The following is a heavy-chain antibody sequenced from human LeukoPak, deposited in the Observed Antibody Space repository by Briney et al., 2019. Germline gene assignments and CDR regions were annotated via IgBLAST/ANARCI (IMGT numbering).Heavy chain of an antibody. CDR2: IRYDGNDH. Sequence: GRSLRLSCAGSGFTFSRYGMHWVRQAPGKGLEWVALIRYDGNDHWYGDSAKGRFTISRDNSKDTVYLQIDSLRDEDTAVYYCARWGIAFDLWGQGTMVTVSS. J-gene: IGHJ3*01. CDR1: GFTFSRYG. V-gene: IGHV3-33*01. CDR3: ARWGIAFDL. D-gene: IGHD6-13*01.